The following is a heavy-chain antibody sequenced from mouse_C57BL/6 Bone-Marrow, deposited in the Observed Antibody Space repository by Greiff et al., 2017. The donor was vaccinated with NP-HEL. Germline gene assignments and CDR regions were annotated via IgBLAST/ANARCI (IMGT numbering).Heavy chain of an antibody. CDR3: ARHAPDSTLMDY. CDR2: ISNGGGSP. Sequence: EVQRVESGGGLVQPGGSLKLSCAASGFTFSDYYMYWVRQTPEKRLEWVAYISNGGGSPYYPDTVKGRFTSSRDNAKNTLYLQMSRLKSEDTAMYYCARHAPDSTLMDYWGQGTSVTVSS. V-gene: IGHV5-12*01. D-gene: IGHD2-5*01. CDR1: GFTFSDYY. J-gene: IGHJ4*01.